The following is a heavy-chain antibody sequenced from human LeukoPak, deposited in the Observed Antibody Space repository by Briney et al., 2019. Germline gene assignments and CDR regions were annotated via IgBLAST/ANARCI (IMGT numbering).Heavy chain of an antibody. Sequence: ASVKVSCKASGYTFTSYGISWVRQAPGQGLEWMGWISAYNGNTNYAQKLQGRVTMATDTSTSTAYMELRSLRSDDTAVYYCARDSNHRYCSGGSCYPLDYWGQGTLVTVSS. D-gene: IGHD2-15*01. V-gene: IGHV1-18*01. CDR2: ISAYNGNT. J-gene: IGHJ4*02. CDR1: GYTFTSYG. CDR3: ARDSNHRYCSGGSCYPLDY.